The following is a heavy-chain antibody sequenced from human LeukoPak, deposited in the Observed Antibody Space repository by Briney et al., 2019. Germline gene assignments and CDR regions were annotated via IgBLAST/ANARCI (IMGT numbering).Heavy chain of an antibody. J-gene: IGHJ4*02. Sequence: GGSLRLSCTASGFTFRSHWVTWVRQSPGKGLEWVANIKEGGSVKYYVDSVKGRFPLPRDNTTNELYFQMRSLRVHDTAVYFCARDSTWVLDYWGQGTLISVSS. CDR2: IKEGGSVK. CDR3: ARDSTWVLDY. V-gene: IGHV3-7*03. CDR1: GFTFRSHW. D-gene: IGHD1-26*01.